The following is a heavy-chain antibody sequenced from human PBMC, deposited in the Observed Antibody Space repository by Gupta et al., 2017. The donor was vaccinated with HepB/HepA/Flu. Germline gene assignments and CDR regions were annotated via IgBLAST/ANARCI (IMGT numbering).Heavy chain of an antibody. CDR1: GGSFSGYY. CDR2: INHSGST. J-gene: IGHJ4*02. Sequence: QVQLQQWGAGLLKPSETPSLTCAVYGGSFSGYYWSWIRQPPGKGLEWIGEINHSGSTNYNPSLKSRVTISVDTSKNQFSLKLSSVTAADTAVYDGARTPFRRFDYGGQGTLVTVSS. CDR3: ARTPFRRFDY. V-gene: IGHV4-34*01. D-gene: IGHD1-14*01.